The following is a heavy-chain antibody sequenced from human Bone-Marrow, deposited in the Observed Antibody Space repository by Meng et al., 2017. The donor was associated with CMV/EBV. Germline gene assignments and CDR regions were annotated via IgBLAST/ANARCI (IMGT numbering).Heavy chain of an antibody. V-gene: IGHV3-30*02. CDR1: GFTFSSYG. D-gene: IGHD6-13*01. J-gene: IGHJ5*02. CDR2: IRYDGSNK. CDR3: ARKRLIAAAGTENWFDP. Sequence: GESLKISCAASGFTFSSYGMHWVRQAPGKGLEWVAFIRYDGSNKYYADSVKGRFTISRDNSKNTLYLQMNSLRAEDTAVYYCARKRLIAAAGTENWFDPWGQGTLVTVSS.